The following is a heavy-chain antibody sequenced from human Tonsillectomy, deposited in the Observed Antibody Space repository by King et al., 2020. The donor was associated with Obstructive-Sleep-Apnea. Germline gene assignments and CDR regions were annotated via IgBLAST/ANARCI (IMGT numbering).Heavy chain of an antibody. J-gene: IGHJ4*02. D-gene: IGHD5-18*01. CDR3: AKGGYSYGYFDY. CDR1: GFTFSSYG. V-gene: IGHV3-30*02. Sequence: VQLVESGGGVVQPGGSLRLSCAASGFTFSSYGMHWVRQAPGKGLEWVAFIRYDGSIKYYADSVKGRFTISRDNSKNTLYLQMNSLRAEDTAVYYCAKGGYSYGYFDYWGQGTLVTVSS. CDR2: IRYDGSIK.